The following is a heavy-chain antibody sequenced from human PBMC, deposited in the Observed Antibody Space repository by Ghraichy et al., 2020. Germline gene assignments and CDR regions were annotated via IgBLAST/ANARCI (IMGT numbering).Heavy chain of an antibody. CDR1: GGSISSYY. D-gene: IGHD6-13*01. V-gene: IGHV4-59*08. J-gene: IGHJ4*02. Sequence: SETLSLTCSVSGGSISSYYWNWIRQPPGKGLEWIGYIDYSGNTKYNPSLKSRVTISVDTSKNDFSLKLDSVTAADTAVYYCARSPITRAGFDYWGQGTLVTVSS. CDR3: ARSPITRAGFDY. CDR2: IDYSGNT.